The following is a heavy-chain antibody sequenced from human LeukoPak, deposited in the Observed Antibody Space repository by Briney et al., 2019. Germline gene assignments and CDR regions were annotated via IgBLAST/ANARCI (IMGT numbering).Heavy chain of an antibody. CDR1: GGSISSSTYY. V-gene: IGHV4-39*01. Sequence: SVTLSLTCTVSGGSISSSTYYWAWIRLSPGKGLEWIGSITYSGSTYYNPSLESRVTISVDTSKNQFSLRLISVTAVDTAVYYCARQGVGATDCWGQGTLVTVSS. D-gene: IGHD1-26*01. CDR3: ARQGVGATDC. CDR2: ITYSGST. J-gene: IGHJ4*02.